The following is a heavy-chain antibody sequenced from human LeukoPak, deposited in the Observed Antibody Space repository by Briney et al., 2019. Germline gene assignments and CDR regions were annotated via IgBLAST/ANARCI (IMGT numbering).Heavy chain of an antibody. D-gene: IGHD3-22*01. J-gene: IGHJ5*02. CDR3: ARDSDSSGYNWFDP. CDR1: GGTFSSYA. CDR2: IIPILGIA. Sequence: GSSVKVSCKASGGTFSSYAISWVRQAPGQGLEWMGRIIPILGIANYARKFQGRVTITADKSTSTAYMELSSLRSEDTAVYYCARDSDSSGYNWFDPWGQGTLVTVSS. V-gene: IGHV1-69*04.